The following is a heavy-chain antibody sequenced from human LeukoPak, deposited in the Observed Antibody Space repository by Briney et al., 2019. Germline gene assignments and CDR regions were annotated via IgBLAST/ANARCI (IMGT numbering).Heavy chain of an antibody. J-gene: IGHJ4*02. Sequence: GSLRLSCAASGFTFSSYSMNWVRQAPGKGLEWVSSISSSSSYIYYADSVKGRFTISRDNAKNSLYLQMNSLRAEDTAVYYCASGTKTYYYDSSGFDYWGQGTLVTVSS. V-gene: IGHV3-21*01. CDR3: ASGTKTYYYDSSGFDY. CDR2: ISSSSSYI. CDR1: GFTFSSYS. D-gene: IGHD3-22*01.